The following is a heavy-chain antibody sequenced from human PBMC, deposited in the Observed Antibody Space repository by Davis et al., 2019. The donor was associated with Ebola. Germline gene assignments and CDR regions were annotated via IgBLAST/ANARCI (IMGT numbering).Heavy chain of an antibody. J-gene: IGHJ4*02. CDR2: IYRDGSVT. V-gene: IGHV3-7*03. CDR3: ARGGYSSSSVFDY. CDR1: GFAFGAYW. D-gene: IGHD6-6*01. Sequence: GESLKISCAASGFAFGAYWMSWVRQAPGKGPQWVANIYRDGSVTHYVDAVKGRFVISRDNAKSSLYLQMNSLRAEDTAVYYCARGGYSSSSVFDYWGQGTLVTVSS.